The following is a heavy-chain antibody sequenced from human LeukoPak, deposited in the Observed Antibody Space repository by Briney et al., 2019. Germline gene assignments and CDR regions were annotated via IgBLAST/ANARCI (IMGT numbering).Heavy chain of an antibody. D-gene: IGHD2-2*01. J-gene: IGHJ6*02. CDR1: GYTFTGYY. Sequence: ASVKVSCKASGYTFTGYYMHWVRQAPGQGLEWMGRINPNSGGTNYAQKFQGRVTMIRDTSISTAYMELSRLRSDDTAVYYCAREKVRQSGMDVWGQGTTVTVSS. V-gene: IGHV1-2*06. CDR2: INPNSGGT. CDR3: AREKVRQSGMDV.